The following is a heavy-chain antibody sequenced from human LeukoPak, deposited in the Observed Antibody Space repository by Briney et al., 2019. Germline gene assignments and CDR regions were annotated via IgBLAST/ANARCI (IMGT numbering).Heavy chain of an antibody. CDR2: IIPIFGTA. D-gene: IGHD3-9*01. V-gene: IGHV1-69*06. CDR1: GGTFSSYA. Sequence: ASVKVSWKASGGTFSSYAISWVRQAPGQGLEWMGGIIPIFGTANYAQKFQGRVTITADKSTSTAYMELSSLRSEDTAVYYCARYSPITIFWPSYYYGMDVWGKGTTVTVSS. J-gene: IGHJ6*04. CDR3: ARYSPITIFWPSYYYGMDV.